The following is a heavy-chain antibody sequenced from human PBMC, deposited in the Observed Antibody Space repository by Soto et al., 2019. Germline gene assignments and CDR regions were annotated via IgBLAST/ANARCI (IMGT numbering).Heavy chain of an antibody. J-gene: IGHJ5*02. CDR2: ISAYNGNT. CDR3: ARIGTISWYGNWFDP. D-gene: IGHD6-13*01. Sequence: ASVKVSCKASGYTFTSYGISWVRQAPGQGLEWMGWISAYNGNTNYAQKLQGRVTMTTDTSTSTAYMELRSLRSDDTAVYYCARIGTISWYGNWFDPWGQGTLVTVSS. CDR1: GYTFTSYG. V-gene: IGHV1-18*01.